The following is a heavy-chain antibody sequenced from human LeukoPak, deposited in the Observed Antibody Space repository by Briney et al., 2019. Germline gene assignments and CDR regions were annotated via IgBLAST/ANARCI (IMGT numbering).Heavy chain of an antibody. V-gene: IGHV4-30-2*01. D-gene: IGHD2-2*01. Sequence: SETLSLTCTVSGGSISSGGYYWSWIRQPPEKGLEWIGYIYHSGSTYYNPSLKSRVTISVDRSKNPFSLKLSSVTAADTAVYYCAVLVVPAAPLGFDYWGQGTLVTVSS. CDR3: AVLVVPAAPLGFDY. CDR1: GGSISSGGYY. CDR2: IYHSGST. J-gene: IGHJ4*02.